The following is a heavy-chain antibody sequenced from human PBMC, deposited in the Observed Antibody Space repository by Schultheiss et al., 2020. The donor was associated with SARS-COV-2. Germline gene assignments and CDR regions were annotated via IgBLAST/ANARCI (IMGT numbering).Heavy chain of an antibody. V-gene: IGHV1-18*01. CDR1: GGTFSSYA. D-gene: IGHD5-24*01. CDR3: ARRQFYYYGMDV. J-gene: IGHJ6*02. CDR2: ISAYNGNT. Sequence: ASVKVSCKASGGTFSSYAISWVRQAPGQGLEWMGWISAYNGNTNYAQKLQGRVTMTRDTSISTAYMELSRLRSDDTAVYYCARRQFYYYGMDVWGQGTTVTVSS.